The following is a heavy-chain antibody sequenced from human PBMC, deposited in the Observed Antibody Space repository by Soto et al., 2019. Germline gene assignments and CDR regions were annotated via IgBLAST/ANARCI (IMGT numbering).Heavy chain of an antibody. CDR2: ISYDGSNK. D-gene: IGHD6-6*01. Sequence: QVQLVESGGGVVQPGRSLRLSCAASGFTFSSYAMHWVRQAPGKGLEWVAVISYDGSNKYYADSVKGRFTISRDNSKNTLYLQMNSLRAEDTAVYYCARARIADRPRWIDYWGQGTLVTVSS. V-gene: IGHV3-30-3*01. CDR3: ARARIADRPRWIDY. J-gene: IGHJ4*02. CDR1: GFTFSSYA.